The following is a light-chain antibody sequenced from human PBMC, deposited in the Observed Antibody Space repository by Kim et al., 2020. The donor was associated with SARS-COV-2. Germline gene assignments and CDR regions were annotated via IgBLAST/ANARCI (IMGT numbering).Light chain of an antibody. CDR3: QHYYGFPYT. J-gene: IGKJ2*01. Sequence: SASVGARVTINGRASQGIGTYVAWFQQKPGKAPKSLIYDASSLHSGVPSKFSGSGSGTNFTLTISSLQPDDFATYFCQHYYGFPYTFGQGTKLEI. CDR2: DAS. CDR1: QGIGTY. V-gene: IGKV1-16*02.